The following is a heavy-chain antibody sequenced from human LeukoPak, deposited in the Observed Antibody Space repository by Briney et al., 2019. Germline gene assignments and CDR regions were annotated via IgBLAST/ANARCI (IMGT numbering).Heavy chain of an antibody. V-gene: IGHV3-21*04. Sequence: GGSLRLSCAASGFTFSSYSMNWVSQARGKGLVWVSSISSSSSYIYYAESVKGRFTISRDNDKHSLYLQMNNLRIEDTAMYYCVKDSSGDASDCLDSWEQGTLVTISS. CDR3: VKDSSGDASDCLDS. CDR1: GFTFSSYS. J-gene: IGHJ4*02. CDR2: ISSSSSYI. D-gene: IGHD2-21*02.